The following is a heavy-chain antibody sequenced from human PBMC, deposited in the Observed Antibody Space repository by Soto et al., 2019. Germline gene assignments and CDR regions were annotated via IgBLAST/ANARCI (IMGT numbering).Heavy chain of an antibody. J-gene: IGHJ6*03. Sequence: GGSLRLSCAASGFTFSSYGMHWVRQAPGKGLEWVAVISYDGSNKYYADSVKGRFTISRDNSKNTLYLQMNSLRAEDTAVYYCAKDPHSPERGYYYYYYMDVWGKGTTVTVSS. D-gene: IGHD3-16*01. CDR3: AKDPHSPERGYYYYYYMDV. CDR1: GFTFSSYG. CDR2: ISYDGSNK. V-gene: IGHV3-30*18.